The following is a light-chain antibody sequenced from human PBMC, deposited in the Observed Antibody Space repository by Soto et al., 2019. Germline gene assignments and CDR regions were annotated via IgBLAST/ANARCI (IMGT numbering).Light chain of an antibody. CDR2: DAS. V-gene: IGKV3-11*01. J-gene: IGKJ5*01. CDR1: QSVSNY. CDR3: QQRSNSPIT. Sequence: EIVLTQSPATLSLSAGERATLSCRASQSVSNYLAWYQQKPGQAPRLLIYDASNRATGIPARFSGSGSGTDFTLTISSLEPEDFEVYYCQQRSNSPITFGQGTRLEIK.